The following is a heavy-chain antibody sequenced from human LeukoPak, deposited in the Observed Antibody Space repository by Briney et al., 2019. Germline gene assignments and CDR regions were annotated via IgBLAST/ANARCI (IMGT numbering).Heavy chain of an antibody. CDR3: ARGELRKFDP. CDR2: MYYGGST. V-gene: IGHV4-59*01. CDR1: GASITDYY. J-gene: IGHJ5*02. D-gene: IGHD3-16*01. Sequence: SEALSLTCTVSGASITDYYWSWIGQPPGKGLEWIAYMYYGGSTDYNPSLKSRVTVSIDTSKNQFSLKLISVTAADTAVYYCARGELRKFDPWGQGTLVTVSS.